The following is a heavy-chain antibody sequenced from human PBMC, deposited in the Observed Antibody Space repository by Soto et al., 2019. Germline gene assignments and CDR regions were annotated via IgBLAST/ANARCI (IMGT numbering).Heavy chain of an antibody. CDR1: EFNFENYA. CDR3: AKGCTRPLELGSFGDNAFDV. D-gene: IGHD3-10*01. V-gene: IGHV3-9*01. CDR2: ISWNSGTL. J-gene: IGHJ3*01. Sequence: EVQLVESGGGLVQPGRSLRLSCAASEFNFENYAMHWVRQAPGKGLEWVSGISWNSGTLVYADSVKGRFTISRDNAKNSLFLQMNSLRPEDTALYFCAKGCTRPLELGSFGDNAFDVWGQGTMVTVSS.